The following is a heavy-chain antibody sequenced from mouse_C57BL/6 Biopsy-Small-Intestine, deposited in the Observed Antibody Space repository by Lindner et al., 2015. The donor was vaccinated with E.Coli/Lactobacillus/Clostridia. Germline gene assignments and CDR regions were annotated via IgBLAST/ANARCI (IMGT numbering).Heavy chain of an antibody. D-gene: IGHD2-5*01. V-gene: IGHV1-81*01. J-gene: IGHJ4*01. CDR3: ARDDYSNNWFDP. CDR2: IIPIFGTA. CDR1: GGTFSSYA. Sequence: SVKVSCKASGGTFSSYAISWVRQAPGQGLEWMGGIIPIFGTANYAQKFQGRVTITADESTSTAYMELSSLRFEDTAVYYCARDDYSNNWFDPWGQGTLVTVSS.